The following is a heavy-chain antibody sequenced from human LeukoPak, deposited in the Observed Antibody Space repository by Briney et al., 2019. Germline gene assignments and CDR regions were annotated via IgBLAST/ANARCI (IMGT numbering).Heavy chain of an antibody. CDR1: GFTFSSYS. D-gene: IGHD1-7*01. CDR2: ISSSSSYI. V-gene: IGHV3-21*04. J-gene: IGHJ6*03. CDR3: ARDMGGIATGTSMDV. Sequence: PGGSLRLSCAASGFTFSSYSMNWVRQAPGKGLEWVSSISSSSSYIYYADSVKGRFTISRDNAKNSLYLQMNSLRSEDTAVYYCARDMGGIATGTSMDVWGKGTTVTVSS.